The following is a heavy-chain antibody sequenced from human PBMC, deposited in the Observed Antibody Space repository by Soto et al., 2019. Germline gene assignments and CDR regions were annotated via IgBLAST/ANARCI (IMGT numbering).Heavy chain of an antibody. D-gene: IGHD6-19*01. CDR1: GFTFSSYA. CDR3: ARSTSPGQYIAVAGTFDY. Sequence: GGSLRLSCAASGFTFSSYAMHWVRQAPGKGLEWVAVISYDGSNKYYADSVKGRFTISRDNSKNTLYLQMNSLRAEDTAVYYCARSTSPGQYIAVAGTFDYWGQGTLVTVSS. CDR2: ISYDGSNK. J-gene: IGHJ4*02. V-gene: IGHV3-30-3*01.